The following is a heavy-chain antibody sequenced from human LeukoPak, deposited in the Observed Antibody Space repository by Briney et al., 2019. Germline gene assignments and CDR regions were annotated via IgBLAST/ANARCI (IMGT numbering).Heavy chain of an antibody. D-gene: IGHD3-22*01. CDR1: GFTFSTYS. V-gene: IGHV3-21*04. Sequence: GGSLRLSCAASGFTFSTYSMSWVRQAPGKGLEWVSYISSISSYRYYADSVKGRFAISRDNAKNSLFLRMNSLRVDDTAVYYCARGRALQYYYDNTVPSGFDPWGQGTLVTVSS. CDR2: ISSISSYR. CDR3: ARGRALQYYYDNTVPSGFDP. J-gene: IGHJ5*02.